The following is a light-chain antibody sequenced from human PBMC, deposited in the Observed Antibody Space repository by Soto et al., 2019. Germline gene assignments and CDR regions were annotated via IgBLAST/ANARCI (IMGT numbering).Light chain of an antibody. Sequence: DIQMTQSPSSVSASVGDRVTITCRASQGISSWLAWYQQKPGKAPKLLISAASSLQSGVPSRFSDSGSGTDFTLTISTLQPEDCATYYYHQAKNFPFTFGPGIKVDIK. V-gene: IGKV1-12*01. CDR2: AAS. CDR1: QGISSW. CDR3: HQAKNFPFT. J-gene: IGKJ3*01.